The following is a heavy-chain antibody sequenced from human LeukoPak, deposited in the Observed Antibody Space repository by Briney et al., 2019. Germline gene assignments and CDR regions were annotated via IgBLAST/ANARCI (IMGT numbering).Heavy chain of an antibody. Sequence: SETLSLTCTVSGGSISSGDYYWSWIRQPPGKGLEWIGYIYYSGSTYYNPSLKSRVTISVDTSKNQFSLKLSSVTAADTAVYYCARVGCSSTSCYHYYYYYMDVWGKGTTVTVSS. J-gene: IGHJ6*03. D-gene: IGHD2-2*01. CDR3: ARVGCSSTSCYHYYYYYMDV. V-gene: IGHV4-30-4*08. CDR1: GGSISSGDYY. CDR2: IYYSGST.